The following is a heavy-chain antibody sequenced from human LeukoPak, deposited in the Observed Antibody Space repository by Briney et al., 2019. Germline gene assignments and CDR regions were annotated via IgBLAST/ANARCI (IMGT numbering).Heavy chain of an antibody. CDR2: IYSDGST. CDR3: ARERGRGRDSPWFDY. D-gene: IGHD1-26*01. Sequence: PGGSLRLSCAASGFIVSGDFMSWVHQAPGKGLEWVSVIYSDGSTYYADSVKGRFTISRDNSKNTLDLQITGLRAEDTAVYYCARERGRGRDSPWFDYWGQGTLVTVSS. J-gene: IGHJ4*02. CDR1: GFIVSGDF. V-gene: IGHV3-53*01.